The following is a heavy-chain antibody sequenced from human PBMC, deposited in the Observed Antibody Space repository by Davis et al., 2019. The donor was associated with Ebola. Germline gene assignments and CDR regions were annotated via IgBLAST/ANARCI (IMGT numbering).Heavy chain of an antibody. D-gene: IGHD2-2*01. Sequence: HSQTLSLTCAISGDSVSSNSAAWNWIRQSPSRGLEWLGRTYYRSKWYNDYAVSVKSRITINPDTSKNQFSLQLNSVTPEDTAVYYCAGCSSTSCFHRLGGYGMDVWGQGTTVTGSS. V-gene: IGHV6-1*01. J-gene: IGHJ6*02. CDR3: AGCSSTSCFHRLGGYGMDV. CDR2: TYYRSKWYN. CDR1: GDSVSSNSAA.